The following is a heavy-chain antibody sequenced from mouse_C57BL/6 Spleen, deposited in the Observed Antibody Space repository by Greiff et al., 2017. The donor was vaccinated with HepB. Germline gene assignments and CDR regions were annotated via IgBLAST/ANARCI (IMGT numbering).Heavy chain of an antibody. CDR2: IDPSDSYT. V-gene: IGHV1-50*01. J-gene: IGHJ4*01. D-gene: IGHD1-1*01. CDR1: GFTFTSYW. CDR3: TRDYGSSYGCAMDY. Sequence: VQLQQPGAELVKPGASVKLSCKASGFTFTSYWMQWVKQRPGQGLEWIGEIDPSDSYTNYNQKFKGKATLTVDTSSSTAYMQLSSLTSEGSAVYYCTRDYGSSYGCAMDYWGQGTSVRVAS.